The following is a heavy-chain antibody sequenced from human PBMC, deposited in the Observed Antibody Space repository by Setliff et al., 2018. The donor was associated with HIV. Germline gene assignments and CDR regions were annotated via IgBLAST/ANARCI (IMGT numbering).Heavy chain of an antibody. J-gene: IGHJ3*02. V-gene: IGHV4-30-4*08. CDR1: GGSISSGDYY. CDR3: AKGELRDGFTISSAFDI. D-gene: IGHD3-3*02. CDR2: IYHTGIT. Sequence: TSETLSLTCTVSGGSISSGDYYWSWIRQPPGKGLEWIGYIYHTGITYYNPSLKSRPTLSVDTSKNQFSLRLNPVTAADTAVYYCAKGELRDGFTISSAFDIWGQGAMVTVS.